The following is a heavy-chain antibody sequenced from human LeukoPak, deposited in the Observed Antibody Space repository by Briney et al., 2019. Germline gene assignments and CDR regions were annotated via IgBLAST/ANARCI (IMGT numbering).Heavy chain of an antibody. CDR2: ISSSSSSYI. CDR3: ARGEYHPANWFDP. CDR1: GFTFSSYS. Sequence: GSLRLSCAASGFTFSSYSMNWVRQAPGKGLEWVSSISSSSSSYIYYADSVKGRFTISRDNAKNSLYLQMNSLRAGDTAVYYCARGEYHPANWFDPWGQGTLVTVSS. D-gene: IGHD3-16*01. J-gene: IGHJ5*02. V-gene: IGHV3-21*01.